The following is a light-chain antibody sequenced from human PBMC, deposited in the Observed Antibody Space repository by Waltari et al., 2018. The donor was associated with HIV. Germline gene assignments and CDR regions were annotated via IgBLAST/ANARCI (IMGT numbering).Light chain of an antibody. J-gene: IGLJ3*02. CDR2: KDI. Sequence: SYDLTQTPSLSVSPGQTARINCSRGALPKKYSSWYRQKAGQAPLLLIYKDIERPSGIPERISGSESGTGITLTISGVQAEDEGDYFCQSTDFDGTWVFGGGTRLTVL. CDR1: ALPKKY. CDR3: QSTDFDGTWV. V-gene: IGLV3-25*03.